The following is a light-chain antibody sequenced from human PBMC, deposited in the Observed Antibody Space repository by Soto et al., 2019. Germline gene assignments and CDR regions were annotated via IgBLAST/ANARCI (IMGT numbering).Light chain of an antibody. J-gene: IGKJ3*01. Sequence: DIQMTQSPSSLSASVGDRVTITCRASQSISSYLNWYQQKPGKAPKLLIYAASSLQSGVPSRFSGSGSGTYFTRTISGLQPEDFAPYFCQQSYSTPRAFGPGNKVDI. V-gene: IGKV1-39*01. CDR3: QQSYSTPRA. CDR1: QSISSY. CDR2: AAS.